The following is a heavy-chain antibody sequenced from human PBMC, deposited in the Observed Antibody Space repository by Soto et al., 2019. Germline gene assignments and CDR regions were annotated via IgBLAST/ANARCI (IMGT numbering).Heavy chain of an antibody. CDR3: ARDFTIAARPTNYYYYMDV. D-gene: IGHD6-6*01. V-gene: IGHV1-18*01. CDR1: GYTFTSYG. J-gene: IGHJ6*03. Sequence: GASVKVSCKASGYTFTSYGISWVRQAPGQGLEWMGWISAYNSNTNYAQKLQGRVTMTTDTSTSTDYMELRSLRSDDTAVYYCARDFTIAARPTNYYYYMDVWGKGTTVTVSS. CDR2: ISAYNSNT.